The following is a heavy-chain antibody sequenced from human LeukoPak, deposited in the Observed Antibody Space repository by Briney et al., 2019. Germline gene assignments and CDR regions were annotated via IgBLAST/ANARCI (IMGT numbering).Heavy chain of an antibody. J-gene: IGHJ4*02. Sequence: SETLSLTCTVSGGSISIHYWSWVRQPPGKGLEWIGYIYNSGSTIYNPSLKSRATISVDTSKNQFSLRLSSVTAVDTAVYYCVRDRELNYWGQGTLVTVSS. CDR1: GGSISIHY. V-gene: IGHV4-59*11. CDR3: VRDRELNY. CDR2: IYNSGST. D-gene: IGHD1-26*01.